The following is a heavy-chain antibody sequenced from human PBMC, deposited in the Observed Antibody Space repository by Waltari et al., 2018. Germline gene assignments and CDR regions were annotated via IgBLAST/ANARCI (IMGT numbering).Heavy chain of an antibody. CDR3: ARGRSTVVNYYYYYYMDV. J-gene: IGHJ6*03. CDR1: GGSFSGYY. D-gene: IGHD2-15*01. V-gene: IGHV4-34*01. CDR2: CNHSGIT. Sequence: QVQLQQWGAGLLKPSETLSLTCAVDGGSFSGYYWSWIRQPPGKGLEWIGECNHSGITNYNPALKSRVTIAGDTSTNQFSLKLSSVTAADTAVYYCARGRSTVVNYYYYYYMDVWGKGTTVTVSS.